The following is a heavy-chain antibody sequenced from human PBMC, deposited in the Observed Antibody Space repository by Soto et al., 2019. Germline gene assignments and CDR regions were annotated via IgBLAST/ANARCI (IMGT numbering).Heavy chain of an antibody. CDR2: IKQDGSEK. V-gene: IGHV3-7*01. J-gene: IGHJ3*02. CDR3: ARDRLARYFDWNGETSDAFDI. D-gene: IGHD3-9*01. CDR1: GFTFSSYW. Sequence: GGSLRLSCAASGFTFSSYWMSWVRQAPGKGLEWVANIKQDGSEKYYVDSVKGRFTISRDNAKNSLYLQMNSLRAEDTAVYYCARDRLARYFDWNGETSDAFDIWGQGTMVTVSS.